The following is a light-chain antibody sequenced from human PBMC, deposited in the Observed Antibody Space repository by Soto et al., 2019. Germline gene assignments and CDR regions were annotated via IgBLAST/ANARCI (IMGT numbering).Light chain of an antibody. J-gene: IGKJ4*01. V-gene: IGKV1-39*01. CDR3: QQSYRTPQP. CDR1: QDISTY. Sequence: DIQMTQSPSSLSASVGDRVTITCQASQDISTYLNWYQQKPGKAPKLLIYAASSLQSGVPSRFSGSGSETDFTLTISSLQPEDFATYYCQQSYRTPQPFGGGTKVAIK. CDR2: AAS.